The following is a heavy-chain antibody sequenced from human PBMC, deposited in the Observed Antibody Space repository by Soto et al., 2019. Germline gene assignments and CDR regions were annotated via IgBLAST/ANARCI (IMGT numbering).Heavy chain of an antibody. D-gene: IGHD6-13*01. Sequence: GGSLRLSCAASGFTFDDYAMHWVRQAPGKGLEWVSVISWNSGSIGYAYSVMGRFTICGDNTKNSLDLLMNRLRAEDTAFYYCEKDVEVAAAGNFDYWGQGTLVTVSS. CDR2: ISWNSGSI. J-gene: IGHJ4*02. V-gene: IGHV3-9*01. CDR1: GFTFDDYA. CDR3: EKDVEVAAAGNFDY.